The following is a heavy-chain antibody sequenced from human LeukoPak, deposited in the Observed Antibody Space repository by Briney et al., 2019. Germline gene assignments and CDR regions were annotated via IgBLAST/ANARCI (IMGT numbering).Heavy chain of an antibody. J-gene: IGHJ4*02. Sequence: PSETLSLTCTVSGYSITSGYYWAWIRQAPGKGLEYIGNIYHSGDTYYNPSLKSRVTISVDTSKNQFSLNLSSVTAADTAVYFCARDRSGPFLFDYWGPGTLITV. CDR2: IYHSGDT. CDR3: ARDRSGPFLFDY. CDR1: GYSITSGYY. V-gene: IGHV4-38-2*02.